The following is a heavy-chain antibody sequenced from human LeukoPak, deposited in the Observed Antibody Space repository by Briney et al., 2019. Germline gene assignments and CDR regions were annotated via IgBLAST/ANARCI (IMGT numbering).Heavy chain of an antibody. CDR1: GFTFSSYS. CDR3: ARSGKDYYDSSGYYADY. V-gene: IGHV3-21*01. Sequence: GGSLRLSCAASGFTFSSYSMTWVRQAPGKGLEWVSSISRISSYIYYADSVKGRFTISRDNAKNSLYLQMNSLRAEDTAVYYCARSGKDYYDSSGYYADYWGQGTLVTVSS. CDR2: ISRISSYI. D-gene: IGHD3-22*01. J-gene: IGHJ4*02.